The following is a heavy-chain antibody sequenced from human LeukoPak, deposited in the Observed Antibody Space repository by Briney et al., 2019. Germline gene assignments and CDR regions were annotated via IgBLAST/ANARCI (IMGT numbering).Heavy chain of an antibody. Sequence: GGSLRLSCAASGFTFSSYSMNWVRQAPGKGLEWVSSIGNSSNSIYYTDSVKGRFTISRDNAKNSLYLQMNSLRAEDTAVYYCARELPTEAFDYWGQGTLVTVSS. CDR2: IGNSSNSI. CDR1: GFTFSSYS. J-gene: IGHJ4*02. V-gene: IGHV3-21*01. CDR3: ARELPTEAFDY. D-gene: IGHD1-26*01.